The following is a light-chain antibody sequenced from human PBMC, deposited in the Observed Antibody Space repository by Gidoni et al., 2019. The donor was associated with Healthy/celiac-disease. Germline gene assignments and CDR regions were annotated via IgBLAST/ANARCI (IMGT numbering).Light chain of an antibody. CDR1: QSVSSSY. Sequence: EISLTQSPGTLSLSPGERATLTCRASQSVSSSYLAWYQQKPGQAPRLLIYGASSRATGIPDRVSGSGSGTDFTLTISRLEPEDFAVYYCQQYGSSPVTFAGXTKVEIK. V-gene: IGKV3-20*01. CDR2: GAS. CDR3: QQYGSSPVT. J-gene: IGKJ4*01.